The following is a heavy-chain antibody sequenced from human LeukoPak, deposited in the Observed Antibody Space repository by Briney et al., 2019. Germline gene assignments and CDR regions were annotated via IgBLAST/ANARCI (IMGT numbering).Heavy chain of an antibody. V-gene: IGHV1-18*01. Sequence: ASVKVSCKASGYTFTSYGISWVRQAPGQGLEWMGWISAYNGNTNYAQKLQGRVTMTTDTSISTAYMELSRLRSDDTAVYYCARAGGSYYNWFDPWGQGTLVTVPS. D-gene: IGHD1-26*01. CDR3: ARAGGSYYNWFDP. CDR1: GYTFTSYG. CDR2: ISAYNGNT. J-gene: IGHJ5*02.